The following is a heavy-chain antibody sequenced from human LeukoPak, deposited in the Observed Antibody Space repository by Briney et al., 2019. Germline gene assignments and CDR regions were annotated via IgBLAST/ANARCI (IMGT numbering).Heavy chain of an antibody. Sequence: GGSLRLSCTASGFTFSDYYMSWIRQAPGKGLEWVSYISPSGTYTNYAGSVKGRFTISRDNAKNSLYLQMNSLRAEDTAVYYCARYKHHNYFDYWGQGTHVTVSS. CDR3: ARYKHHNYFDY. D-gene: IGHD1-1*01. V-gene: IGHV3-11*03. CDR2: ISPSGTYT. CDR1: GFTFSDYY. J-gene: IGHJ4*02.